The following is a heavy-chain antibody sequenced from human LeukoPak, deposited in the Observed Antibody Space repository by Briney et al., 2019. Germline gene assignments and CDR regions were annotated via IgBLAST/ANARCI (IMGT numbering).Heavy chain of an antibody. D-gene: IGHD1-14*01. J-gene: IGHJ4*02. Sequence: SETLSLTCAVYGGSFSGYYWSWIRQPPGKGLEWIGEINHSGSTNYNPSLKSRVTISVDTSKNQFSLKLSSVTAADTAVYYCARGLRTRRNPLQFLFDYWGQGTLVTVSS. V-gene: IGHV4-34*01. CDR1: GGSFSGYY. CDR3: ARGLRTRRNPLQFLFDY. CDR2: INHSGST.